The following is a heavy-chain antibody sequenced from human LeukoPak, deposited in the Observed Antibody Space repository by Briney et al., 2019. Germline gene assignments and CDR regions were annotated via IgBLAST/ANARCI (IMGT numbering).Heavy chain of an antibody. CDR1: GFTFSSYA. V-gene: IGHV3-23*01. J-gene: IGHJ6*02. CDR2: ISGSGGGT. D-gene: IGHD1-1*01. CDR3: AKELEWAYYYGMDV. Sequence: GGSLRLSCAASGFTFSSYAMSWVRQAPGKGLEWVSAISGSGGGTYYADSVKGRFTISRDNSKNTLYLQMNSLRAEDTAVYYCAKELEWAYYYGMDVWGQGTTVTVSS.